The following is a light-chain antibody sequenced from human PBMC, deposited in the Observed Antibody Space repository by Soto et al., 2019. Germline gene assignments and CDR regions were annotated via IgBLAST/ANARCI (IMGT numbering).Light chain of an antibody. CDR2: GNI. V-gene: IGLV1-40*01. Sequence: QSVLTQPPSTSGAPGQRVTISCTGSSSNIGAGSDVHWYHQLPGTAPKLLIYGNINRPSGVPDRFSGSKSGTSASLAIAGLQTEDEGDYYCQTYDSSLSGLYVFGTGTKVTVL. J-gene: IGLJ1*01. CDR1: SSNIGAGSD. CDR3: QTYDSSLSGLYV.